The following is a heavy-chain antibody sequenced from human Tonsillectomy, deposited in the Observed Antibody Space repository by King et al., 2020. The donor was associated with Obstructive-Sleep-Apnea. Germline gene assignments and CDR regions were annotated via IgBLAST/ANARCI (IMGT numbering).Heavy chain of an antibody. CDR1: GYSISRGYY. CDR3: ARDSARRPGYFDY. J-gene: IGHJ4*02. CDR2: IYHSGST. D-gene: IGHD6-6*01. V-gene: IGHV4-38-2*02. Sequence: VQLQESGPGLVKPSETLSLTCTVSGYSISRGYYWGWIRQPPGKGLEWIGSIYHSGSTFYNPSLRSRVTISVDTSKNQFSLKLSFVTAADTAVYYCARDSARRPGYFDYWGQGALVTVSS.